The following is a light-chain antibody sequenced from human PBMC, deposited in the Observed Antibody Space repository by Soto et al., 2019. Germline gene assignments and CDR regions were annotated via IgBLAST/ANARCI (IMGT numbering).Light chain of an antibody. V-gene: IGKV1-5*03. Sequence: DIQMTQSPSTLSASVGDRVTTTCRASQSISSWLAWYQQKPGQAPKLLIYKASTLQSGVPSRFSGSGSGTEFTLAISSLQPDDSATYYCQQYNDNWTFGQGTKV. CDR3: QQYNDNWT. J-gene: IGKJ1*01. CDR1: QSISSW. CDR2: KAS.